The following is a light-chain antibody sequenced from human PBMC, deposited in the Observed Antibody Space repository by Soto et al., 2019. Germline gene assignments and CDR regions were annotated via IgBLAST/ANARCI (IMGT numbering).Light chain of an antibody. CDR1: SSNVGAGYE. CDR2: DSI. V-gene: IGLV1-40*01. J-gene: IGLJ3*02. CDR3: QSYDSSLSGAV. Sequence: SVLTQPPSVSGAPGQRITISCTGSSSNVGAGYEVHWYQQLPGTAPKLLIYDSINRPSGVPDRFSGSKSGTSASLAITGLQAEDEADYYCQSYDSSLSGAVFGGGTKLTVL.